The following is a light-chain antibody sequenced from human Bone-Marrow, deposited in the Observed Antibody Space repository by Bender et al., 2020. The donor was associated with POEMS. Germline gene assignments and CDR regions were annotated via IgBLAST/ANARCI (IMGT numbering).Light chain of an antibody. CDR2: EGD. CDR3: SSYTSSSVISGGVV. Sequence: QSALTQPASVSGSPGQSITISCTGTSSDVGTYNLVSWYQQHPGKAPKLMIHEGDKRPSGVSNRFSGSKSGNTASLTISGLQAEDEADYYCSSYTSSSVISGGVVFGGGTRLSVL. CDR1: SSDVGTYNL. J-gene: IGLJ2*01. V-gene: IGLV2-14*02.